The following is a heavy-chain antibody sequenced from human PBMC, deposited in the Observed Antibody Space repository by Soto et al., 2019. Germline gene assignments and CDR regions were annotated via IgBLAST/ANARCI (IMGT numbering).Heavy chain of an antibody. V-gene: IGHV3-30*18. D-gene: IGHD3-3*01. CDR2: ISYDGSNK. CDR3: AKDLRITIFGVVITAYYYYYMDV. J-gene: IGHJ6*03. Sequence: LSLTCAASGFTFSSYGMHWVRQAPGKGLEWVAVISYDGSNKYYADSVKGRFTISRDNSKNTLYLQMNSLRAEDTAVYYCAKDLRITIFGVVITAYYYYYMDVWGKGTTVTVSS. CDR1: GFTFSSYG.